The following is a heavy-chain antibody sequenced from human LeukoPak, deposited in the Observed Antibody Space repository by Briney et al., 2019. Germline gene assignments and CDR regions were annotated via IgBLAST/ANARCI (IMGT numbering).Heavy chain of an antibody. J-gene: IGHJ2*01. D-gene: IGHD3-3*01. Sequence: GGSLRLSCAASGFTFSSYAMSWVRQAPGKGLEWVANIKQDGSEKYYVDSVKGRFTISRDNAKNSLYLQMNSLRAEDTAVYYCARDRYYDFWSGYYDDWYFDLWGRGTLVTVSS. V-gene: IGHV3-7*03. CDR2: IKQDGSEK. CDR3: ARDRYYDFWSGYYDDWYFDL. CDR1: GFTFSSYA.